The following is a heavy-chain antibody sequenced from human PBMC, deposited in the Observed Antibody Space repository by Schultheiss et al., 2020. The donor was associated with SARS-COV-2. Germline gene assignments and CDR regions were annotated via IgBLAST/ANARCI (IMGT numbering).Heavy chain of an antibody. CDR3: ARDSFRYSNYPADYYYYGMDV. J-gene: IGHJ6*02. V-gene: IGHV4-30-4*01. D-gene: IGHD4-11*01. CDR1: GGSISSGDYY. Sequence: SETLSLTCTVSGGSISSGDYYWSWIRQPPGKGLEWIGCIYYSGSTYYNPSLKSRVTISVDTSKNQFSLKLSSVTAADTAVYYCARDSFRYSNYPADYYYYGMDVWGQGTTVTVSS. CDR2: IYYSGST.